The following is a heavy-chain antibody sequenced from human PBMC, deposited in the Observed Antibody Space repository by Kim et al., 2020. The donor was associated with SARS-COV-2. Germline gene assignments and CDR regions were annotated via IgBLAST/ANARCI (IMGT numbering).Heavy chain of an antibody. Sequence: GGSLRLSCAASGFTFSSYAMSWVRQAPGKGLEWVSAISGSGGSTYYADSVKGRFTISRDNSKNTLYLQMNSLRAEDTAVYYCAKDPPIKQRGYSGYDSTFDYWGQGTLVTVSS. CDR2: ISGSGGST. V-gene: IGHV3-23*01. CDR1: GFTFSSYA. J-gene: IGHJ4*02. CDR3: AKDPPIKQRGYSGYDSTFDY. D-gene: IGHD5-12*01.